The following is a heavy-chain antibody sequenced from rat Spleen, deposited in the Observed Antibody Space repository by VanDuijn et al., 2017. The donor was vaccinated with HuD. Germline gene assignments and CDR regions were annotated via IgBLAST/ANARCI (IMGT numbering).Heavy chain of an antibody. D-gene: IGHD1-9*01. CDR3: ARRHYGYTDYFDY. Sequence: EVQLVESDGGLVQPGRSLKLSCAASGFTFSDFGMAWVRQAPTKGLEWVATIIYDGSRTYYRDSGKGRLTISRDNAKSSLYLQMDSLRSEDTATYHCARRHYGYTDYFDYWGQGVMVTVSS. V-gene: IGHV5-29*01. CDR1: GFTFSDFG. CDR2: IIYDGSRT. J-gene: IGHJ2*01.